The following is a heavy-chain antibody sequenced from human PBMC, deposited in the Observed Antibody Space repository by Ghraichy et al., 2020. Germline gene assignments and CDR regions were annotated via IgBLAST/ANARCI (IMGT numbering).Heavy chain of an antibody. V-gene: IGHV6-1*01. CDR2: TYYRSKWYS. J-gene: IGHJ4*02. D-gene: IGHD1-26*01. CDR3: ARSSGDLDY. Sequence: SQTLSLTCAISGDSVSSNNAAWNWIRQSPSRGLEWLGRTYYRSKWYSEYAPSVKSRLSINPDTSKNQFSLQLSSVSLEDTAMYFCARSSGDLDYWGQGILVTVSS. CDR1: GDSVSSNNAA.